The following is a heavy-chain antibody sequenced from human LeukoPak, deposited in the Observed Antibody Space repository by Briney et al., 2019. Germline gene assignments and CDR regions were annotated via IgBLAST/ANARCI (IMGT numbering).Heavy chain of an antibody. D-gene: IGHD5-24*01. J-gene: IGHJ4*02. CDR1: GGSISSGSYY. Sequence: PSQTLSLTCTVSGGSISSGSYYWSWIRQPAGKGLEWIGRIYTGGSTNYNPSLKSRVTISVDTSKNQFSLKLNSVTAADTAVYYCARHRSKWLQSSFDYWGQGTLVTVSS. CDR3: ARHRSKWLQSSFDY. CDR2: IYTGGST. V-gene: IGHV4-61*02.